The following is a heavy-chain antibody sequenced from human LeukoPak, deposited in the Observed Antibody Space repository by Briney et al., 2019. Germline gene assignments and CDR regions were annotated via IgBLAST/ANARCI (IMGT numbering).Heavy chain of an antibody. CDR1: GGXINSYY. Sequence: PSETLSLTCTVSGGXINSYYCTWIRQPPGKGLDWIGYIYYSGSTNYNPSLKSRVTISVDTSKNQFSLKLSSVTAADTAVYYCARGRENYYGSGSYGYWGQGILVTVSS. CDR2: IYYSGST. J-gene: IGHJ4*02. D-gene: IGHD3-10*01. CDR3: ARGRENYYGSGSYGY. V-gene: IGHV4-59*01.